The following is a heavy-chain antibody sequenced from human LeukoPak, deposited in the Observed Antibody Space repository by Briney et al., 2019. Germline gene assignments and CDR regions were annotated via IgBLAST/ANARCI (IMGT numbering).Heavy chain of an antibody. J-gene: IGHJ4*02. D-gene: IGHD3-22*01. V-gene: IGHV3-7*01. CDR1: GFTFSSYW. CDR3: ARDYYDSSGYYEGDY. CDR2: IKQDGSEK. Sequence: GGSLRLSCAASGFTFSSYWMSWVRQAPGKGLEWVAHIKQDGSEKYYVDSVKGRFTISRDNAKNSLYLQMNSLRAEDTAVYYCARDYYDSSGYYEGDYWGQGTLVTVSS.